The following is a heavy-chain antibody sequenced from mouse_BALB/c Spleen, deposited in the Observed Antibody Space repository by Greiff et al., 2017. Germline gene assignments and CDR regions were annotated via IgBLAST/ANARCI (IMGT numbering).Heavy chain of an antibody. V-gene: IGHV1-80*01. CDR1: GYAFSSYW. CDR2: IYPGDGDT. CDR3: ARWTADD. J-gene: IGHJ2*01. D-gene: IGHD1-2*01. Sequence: VKLQESGAELVRPGSSVKISCKASGYAFSSYWMNWVKQRPGQGLEWIGQIYPGDGDTNYNGKFKGKATLTADKSSSTAYMQLSSLTSEDSAVYFCARWTADDWGQGTTLTVSS.